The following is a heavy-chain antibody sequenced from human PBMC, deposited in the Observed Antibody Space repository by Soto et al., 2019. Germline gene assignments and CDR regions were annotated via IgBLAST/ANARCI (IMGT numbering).Heavy chain of an antibody. D-gene: IGHD4-17*01. CDR2: IYYSGCT. Sequence: QVQLQEPGPGLVKPSQTLSLTCTVSGGSISSGGYYWSWIRQHPGKGLEWIGYIYYSGCTYYNPSLKSRVTISVDTSKNQCSLKLSSVTAADTAVYYCARDREGLRWSYFDYRGQGTLVTVSS. CDR1: GGSISSGGYY. V-gene: IGHV4-31*03. J-gene: IGHJ4*02. CDR3: ARDREGLRWSYFDY.